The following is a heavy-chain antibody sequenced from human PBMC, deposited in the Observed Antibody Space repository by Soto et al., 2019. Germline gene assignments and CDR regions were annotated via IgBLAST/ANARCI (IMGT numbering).Heavy chain of an antibody. D-gene: IGHD3-22*01. V-gene: IGHV3-21*01. J-gene: IGHJ6*02. CDR2: ISSSSSYI. Sequence: GESLKISCAASGFTFSSYSMNWVRQAPGKGLEWVSSISSSSSYIYYADSVKGRFTISRDNAKNSLYLQMNSLRAEDTAVYYCARDRGASSGFLNYYYYYGMDVWGQGTTVTVSS. CDR1: GFTFSSYS. CDR3: ARDRGASSGFLNYYYYYGMDV.